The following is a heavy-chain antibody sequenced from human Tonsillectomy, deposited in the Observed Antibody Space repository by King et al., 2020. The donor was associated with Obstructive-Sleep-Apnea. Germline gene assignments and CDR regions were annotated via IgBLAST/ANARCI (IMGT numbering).Heavy chain of an antibody. CDR3: AKGTVGQQLDWYFDL. D-gene: IGHD6-13*01. CDR1: GFTFGDYA. CDR2: LSWNSNSI. J-gene: IGHJ2*01. Sequence: QLVQSGGNLVQPGRSLRLSCAASGFTFGDYAMHWVRQRPGKGLEWVSGLSWNSNSIAYSDSVKGRFTTSSDKAKNSLYLEMDSLQPEDTAFYYCAKGTVGQQLDWYFDLWGRGTLVTVSS. V-gene: IGHV3-9*01.